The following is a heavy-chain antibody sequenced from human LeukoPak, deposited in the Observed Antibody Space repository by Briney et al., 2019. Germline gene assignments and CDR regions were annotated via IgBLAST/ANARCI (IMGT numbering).Heavy chain of an antibody. CDR1: GFTFSSSW. D-gene: IGHD3-22*01. J-gene: IGHJ3*02. CDR2: LKQDEREK. CDR3: ARLSDSIDCFGFDI. V-gene: IGHV3-7*01. Sequence: PGGSLRLSCAASGFTFSSSWMSWVRQAPGKGLEWVANLKQDEREKYYAHSVKGRFTISRENAKNSLYLQMNSLRAEDTAVYHCARLSDSIDCFGFDIWGQGTTVTVSS.